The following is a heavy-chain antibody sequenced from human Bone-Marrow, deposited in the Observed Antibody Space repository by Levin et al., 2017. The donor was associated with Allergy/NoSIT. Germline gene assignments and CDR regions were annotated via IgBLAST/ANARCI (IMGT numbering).Heavy chain of an antibody. D-gene: IGHD4-23*01. CDR3: ARDRTAYGGNSVVYYYGMDG. Sequence: PSETLSLTCTVSGASIRSYYWSWIRQPPGKGLEWIGYIYYTGSTNHNPSLKSRVTISADTSKNQFSLTLSSVTTADTAVYYCARDRTAYGGNSVVYYYGMDGWGQGTTVTVSS. CDR2: IYYTGST. CDR1: GASIRSYY. V-gene: IGHV4-59*01. J-gene: IGHJ6*02.